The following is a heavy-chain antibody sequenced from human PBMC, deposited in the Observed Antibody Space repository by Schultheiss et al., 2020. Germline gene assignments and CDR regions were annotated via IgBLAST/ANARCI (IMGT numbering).Heavy chain of an antibody. V-gene: IGHV1-2*02. CDR1: GSTFTSYY. J-gene: IGHJ4*02. CDR3: ASLSSIAAPFFDY. CDR2: INPKNGAT. D-gene: IGHD6-6*01. Sequence: ASVKVSCKASGSTFTSYYMHWVRQAPGQGLEWMGWINPKNGATNFAQKFQGRVTMTRDTSISTAYMELSRLRSDDTAVYYCASLSSIAAPFFDYWGQGTLVTFSS.